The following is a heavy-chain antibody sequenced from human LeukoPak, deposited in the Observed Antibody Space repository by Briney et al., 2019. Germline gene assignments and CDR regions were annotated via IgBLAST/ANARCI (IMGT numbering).Heavy chain of an antibody. D-gene: IGHD3/OR15-3a*01. J-gene: IGHJ4*02. V-gene: IGHV3-53*01. CDR2: IYGGGGT. Sequence: PGGSLRLSCAASGFTVSSNYMSWVRQAPGKGLEWVSVIYGGGGTYYADSVKGRFTISRDNSKNMLYLQMNSLRAEDTAVYYCARLDAWTIDYWGQGTLVTVSS. CDR3: ARLDAWTIDY. CDR1: GFTVSSNY.